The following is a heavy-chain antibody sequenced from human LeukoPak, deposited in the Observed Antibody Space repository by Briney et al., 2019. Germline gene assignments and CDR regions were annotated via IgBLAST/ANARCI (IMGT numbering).Heavy chain of an antibody. V-gene: IGHV3-7*01. CDR2: IKQDGSEK. D-gene: IGHD2-15*01. CDR1: GFTFSSYW. J-gene: IGHJ4*02. CDR3: ARRGYCSGGSCYVDY. Sequence: GGSLRLSCAASGFTFSSYWMSWDRQAPGKGLEWVANIKQDGSEKYYVDSVKGRFTISRDNAKNSLYLQMNSLRAEDTAVYYCARRGYCSGGSCYVDYWGQGTLVTVSS.